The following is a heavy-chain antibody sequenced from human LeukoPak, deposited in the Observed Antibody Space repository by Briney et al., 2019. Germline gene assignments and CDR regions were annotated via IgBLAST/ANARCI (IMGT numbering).Heavy chain of an antibody. J-gene: IGHJ4*02. Sequence: GGSLRLSCAASGFTFSSYAMGWVRQAPGKGLEWVSAISGSGGSTYYADSVKGRFTISRDNSKNTLYLQMNSLRAEDTAVYYCAKYINIVGATIDFDYWGREPWSPSPQ. CDR1: GFTFSSYA. CDR3: AKYINIVGATIDFDY. D-gene: IGHD1-26*01. V-gene: IGHV3-23*01. CDR2: ISGSGGST.